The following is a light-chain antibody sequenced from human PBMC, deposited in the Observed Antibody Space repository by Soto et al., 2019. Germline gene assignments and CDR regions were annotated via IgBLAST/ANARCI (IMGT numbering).Light chain of an antibody. CDR3: HQNYGTTRT. CDR1: QSIGKY. J-gene: IGKJ1*01. V-gene: IGKV1-39*01. Sequence: DIQMTQSPSSLSASVGDRVTITCRASQSIGKYLNWYQQKPGEAPNLLIYAASILQSGVPSRFSGSSSGTDFTLTITSLQPEDFATYYCHQNYGTTRTFGQGTKVEIK. CDR2: AAS.